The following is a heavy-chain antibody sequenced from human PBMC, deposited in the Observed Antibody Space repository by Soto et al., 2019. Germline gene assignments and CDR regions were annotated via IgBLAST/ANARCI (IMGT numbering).Heavy chain of an antibody. CDR2: IIPIFGTA. CDR1: GGTFSSYA. D-gene: IGHD6-19*01. J-gene: IGHJ4*02. Sequence: SSVKFYGRASGGTFSSYAISWVRQAPGQGLEWMGGIIPIFGTANYAQKFQGRVTITADESTSTAYMELSSLRSEDTAVYYCAREARHSSGWFDYWGQGTLVTVSS. CDR3: AREARHSSGWFDY. V-gene: IGHV1-69*13.